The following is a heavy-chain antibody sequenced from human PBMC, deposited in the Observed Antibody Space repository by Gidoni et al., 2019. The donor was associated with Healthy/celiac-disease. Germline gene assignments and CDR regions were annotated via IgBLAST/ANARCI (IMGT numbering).Heavy chain of an antibody. CDR3: VRATAAGTYYFDY. CDR1: GFTFSSYA. J-gene: IGHJ4*02. Sequence: EVQLVESGVGLVQPGGSLRLSCSASGFTFSSYAMHWVRQAPGKGLEYVSAISSNGGSTYYADSVKGRFTISRDNSKNTLYLQMSSLRAEDTAVYYCVRATAAGTYYFDYWGQGTLVTVSS. V-gene: IGHV3-64D*06. D-gene: IGHD6-13*01. CDR2: ISSNGGST.